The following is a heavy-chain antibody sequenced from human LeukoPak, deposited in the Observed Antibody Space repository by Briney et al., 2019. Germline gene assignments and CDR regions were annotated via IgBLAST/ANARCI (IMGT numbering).Heavy chain of an antibody. Sequence: ASVKVSCKVSGYTLTELSMHWVRQAPGQGLEWMGIINPSGGSTSYAQKFQGRVTMTRDTSTSTVYMELSSLRSEDTAVYYCARAESYYDILTGYSPRYYFDYWGQGTLVTVSS. V-gene: IGHV1-46*01. CDR1: GYTLTELS. CDR2: INPSGGST. J-gene: IGHJ4*02. CDR3: ARAESYYDILTGYSPRYYFDY. D-gene: IGHD3-9*01.